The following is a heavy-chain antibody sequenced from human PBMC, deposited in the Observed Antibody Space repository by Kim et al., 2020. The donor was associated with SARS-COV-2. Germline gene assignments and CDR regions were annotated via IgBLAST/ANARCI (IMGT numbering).Heavy chain of an antibody. D-gene: IGHD3-16*01. CDR3: ATDYGGGY. J-gene: IGHJ4*02. CDR2: GGTP. V-gene: IGHV3-15*01. Sequence: GGTPGYAAPVKGRFTISKDDSKSTLYLQMNSLKVEDTAVYYCATDYGGGYWGQGTLVTVSS.